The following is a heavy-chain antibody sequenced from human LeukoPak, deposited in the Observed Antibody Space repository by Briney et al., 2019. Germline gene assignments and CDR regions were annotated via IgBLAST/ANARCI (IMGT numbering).Heavy chain of an antibody. J-gene: IGHJ5*02. V-gene: IGHV4-4*09. CDR2: IYTSGST. Sequence: PSETLSLTCTVSGGSTSSYYWSWIRQPPGKGLEWIGYIYTSGSTNYNPSLKSRVTISVDTSKNQFSLKLSSVTAADTAVYYCARKVRDYGGNLTWFDPWGQGTLVTVSS. CDR3: ARKVRDYGGNLTWFDP. CDR1: GGSTSSYY. D-gene: IGHD4-23*01.